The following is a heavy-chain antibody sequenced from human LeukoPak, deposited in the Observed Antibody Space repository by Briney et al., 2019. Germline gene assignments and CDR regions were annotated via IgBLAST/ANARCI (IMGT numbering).Heavy chain of an antibody. V-gene: IGHV4-61*08. D-gene: IGHD3-10*01. J-gene: IGHJ5*02. CDR3: ARLGEYWFDP. CDR1: GASVGSAGYY. CDR2: IYYSGST. Sequence: SETLSLTCTVSGASVGSAGYYWSWIRQPPGKGLEWIGYIYYSGSTNYNPSLKSRVTISVDTSKNQFSLKLSSVTAADTAVYYCARLGEYWFDPWGQGTLVTVSS.